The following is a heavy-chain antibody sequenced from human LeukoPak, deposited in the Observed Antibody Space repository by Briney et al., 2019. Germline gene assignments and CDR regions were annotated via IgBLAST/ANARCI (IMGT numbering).Heavy chain of an antibody. CDR1: GFTFSSYG. V-gene: IGHV3-30*03. CDR3: ARVHIVVVTAIMRIDY. CDR2: VSYDGSNK. Sequence: GGSLRLSCAASGFTFSSYGMHWVRQAPGKGLEWVAVVSYDGSNKYYADSVKGRFTISRDNSKNTLYLQMNSLRAEDTAVYYCARVHIVVVTAIMRIDYWGQGTLVTVSS. J-gene: IGHJ4*02. D-gene: IGHD2-21*02.